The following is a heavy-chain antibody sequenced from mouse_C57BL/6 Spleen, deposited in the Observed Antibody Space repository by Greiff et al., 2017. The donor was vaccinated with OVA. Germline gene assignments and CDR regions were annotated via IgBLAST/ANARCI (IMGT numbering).Heavy chain of an antibody. Sequence: EVQLVESGGGLVKPGGSLKLSCAASGFTFSDYGMHWVRQAPEKGLEWVAYISSGSSTIYYADTVKGRFTISRDNAKNTLFLQMTSLRSEDTAMDYCASSYYCERSWDWYFDVWGTGTTVTVSS. J-gene: IGHJ1*03. CDR1: GFTFSDYG. CDR2: ISSGSSTI. D-gene: IGHD1-1*01. CDR3: ASSYYCERSWDWYFDV. V-gene: IGHV5-17*01.